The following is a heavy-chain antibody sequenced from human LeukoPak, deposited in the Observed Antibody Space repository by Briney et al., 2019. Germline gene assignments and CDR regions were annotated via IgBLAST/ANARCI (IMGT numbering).Heavy chain of an antibody. J-gene: IGHJ4*02. Sequence: GGSLSLSCAASGFTVSSNYMSWVRQAPRKGLEWASVIYSGGSTYYADSVKGRFTISRDNSKNTLYLQMNSLRAEDTAVYYCARERTDYFDYWGQGTLVTVSS. CDR2: IYSGGST. CDR1: GFTVSSNY. CDR3: ARERTDYFDY. V-gene: IGHV3-53*01.